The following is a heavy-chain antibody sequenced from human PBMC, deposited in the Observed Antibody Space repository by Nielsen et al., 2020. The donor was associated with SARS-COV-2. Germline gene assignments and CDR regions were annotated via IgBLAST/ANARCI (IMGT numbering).Heavy chain of an antibody. V-gene: IGHV3-69-1*01. CDR2: ISSSSYI. CDR3: ARDAGYSSGRLDY. D-gene: IGHD6-19*01. J-gene: IGHJ4*02. Sequence: VRQAPGKGLEWVSSISSSSYIYYADSVKGRFTISRDNAKNSLYLQMNSLRAEDTAVYYCARDAGYSSGRLDYWGQGTLVTVSS.